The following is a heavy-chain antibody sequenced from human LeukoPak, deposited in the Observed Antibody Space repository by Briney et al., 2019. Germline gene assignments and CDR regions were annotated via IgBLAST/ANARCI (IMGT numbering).Heavy chain of an antibody. CDR3: AVWLMDTAMVKDFDY. V-gene: IGHV1-69*05. Sequence: SVKVSCKASGGTFSSYAISWVRQAPGQGLEWMGRIIPIFGTANYARKFQGRVTITTDESTSTAYMELSSLRSEDTAVYYCAVWLMDTAMVKDFDYWGQGTLVTVSS. CDR2: IIPIFGTA. CDR1: GGTFSSYA. D-gene: IGHD5-18*01. J-gene: IGHJ4*02.